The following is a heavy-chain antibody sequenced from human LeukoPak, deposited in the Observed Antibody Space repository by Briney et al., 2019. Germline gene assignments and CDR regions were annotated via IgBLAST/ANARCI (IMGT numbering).Heavy chain of an antibody. V-gene: IGHV3-23*01. D-gene: IGHD3-22*01. CDR3: AKRGVVIRVILVGFHKEAYYFDS. CDR1: GITLSNYV. Sequence: GGSLSLSCAVSGITLSNYVMSWVRQAPGKGLEWVAGISDSGGSTNYADSVKGRFTVSRDNPKNTLYLQMNSLRAEGTAVYFCAKRGVVIRVILVGFHKEAYYFDSWGQGALVTVSS. CDR2: ISDSGGST. J-gene: IGHJ4*02.